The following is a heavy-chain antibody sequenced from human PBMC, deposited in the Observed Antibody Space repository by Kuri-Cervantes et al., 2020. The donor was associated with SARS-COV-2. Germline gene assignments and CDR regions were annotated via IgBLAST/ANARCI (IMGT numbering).Heavy chain of an antibody. J-gene: IGHJ6*03. CDR2: IYYSGSA. CDR3: ARAYGFLRYIYYMDV. CDR1: AGSMSSSSHY. D-gene: IGHD4-17*01. Sequence: SETLSLTCSVSAGSMSSSSHYWGWIRQSPEKGLEWIGSIYYSGSAYYNPSLKSRVTISVDTSSKQFSLHLGSVTAADTAVYYCARAYGFLRYIYYMDVWGRGTTVTVSS. V-gene: IGHV4-39*01.